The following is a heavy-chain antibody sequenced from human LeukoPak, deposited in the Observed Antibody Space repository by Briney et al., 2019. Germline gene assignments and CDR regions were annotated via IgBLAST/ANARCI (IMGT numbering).Heavy chain of an antibody. Sequence: PSETLSLTCTVSGGFISSYFWSWIRRPPGKGLEWIGYIYSTGSTNYNPSLRGRVTISVDTSKNQFSLKLRSVTAADTAVYYCARREAQPMWGQGTMVTVSS. CDR2: IYSTGST. CDR1: GGFISSYF. J-gene: IGHJ3*02. V-gene: IGHV4-59*08. CDR3: ARREAQPM. D-gene: IGHD2-2*01.